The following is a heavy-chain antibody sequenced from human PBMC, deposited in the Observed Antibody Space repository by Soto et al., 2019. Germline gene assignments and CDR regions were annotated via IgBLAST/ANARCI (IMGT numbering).Heavy chain of an antibody. J-gene: IGHJ4*02. CDR2: IFYIGGT. V-gene: IGHV4-39*01. CDR3: ARHQSSVPVASTGFDY. CDR1: GGSISSHTYY. Sequence: QLQLQESGPGLVKPSETLSLTCTVSGGSISSHTYYWGWVRQPPGKGLEWIGSIFYIGGTYYNPSLRSRVTISVDTSKNQFSLKLNSVTAADTAMFYCARHQSSVPVASTGFDYWGQGTLVTVSS. D-gene: IGHD6-19*01.